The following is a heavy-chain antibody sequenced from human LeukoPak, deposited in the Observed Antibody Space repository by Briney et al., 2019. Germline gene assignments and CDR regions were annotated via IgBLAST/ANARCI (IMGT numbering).Heavy chain of an antibody. Sequence: KPSETLSLTCTVSGGSISSYYWSWIRQPPRKGLEWIGYIYYSGSTNYNPSLKSRVTISVDTSKNQFSLKLSSVTAADTAVYYCARISNHYYFDYWGQGTLVTVSS. CDR2: IYYSGST. J-gene: IGHJ4*02. CDR1: GGSISSYY. CDR3: ARISNHYYFDY. V-gene: IGHV4-59*01. D-gene: IGHD1-14*01.